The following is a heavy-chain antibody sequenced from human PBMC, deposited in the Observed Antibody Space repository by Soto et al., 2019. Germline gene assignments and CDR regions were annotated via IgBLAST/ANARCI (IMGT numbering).Heavy chain of an antibody. D-gene: IGHD3-10*01. CDR3: ARGRITMVRGDPDH. Sequence: PGGSLRLSCAASGFTFSSYSVNWVRQAPGKGLEWVSYISSSSSTIYYADSVKGRFTISRDNAKNSLYLQMNSLRDEDTAVYYCARGRITMVRGDPDHWGQGTLVTVSS. CDR2: ISSSSSTI. J-gene: IGHJ4*02. CDR1: GFTFSSYS. V-gene: IGHV3-48*02.